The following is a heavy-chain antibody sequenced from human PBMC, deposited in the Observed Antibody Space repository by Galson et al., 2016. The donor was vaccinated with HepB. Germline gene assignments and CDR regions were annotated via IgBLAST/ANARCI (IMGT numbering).Heavy chain of an antibody. Sequence: SLRLSCAASGFTFSTYGMHWVRQAPGKGLDWVAVIWADGSEKYYADSVQGRFTIFRDSSKNTLYLQMNSLRAEDTAVYYCARGAGYLDYWGQGTQVTVSS. V-gene: IGHV3-33*01. CDR3: ARGAGYLDY. D-gene: IGHD6-13*01. CDR1: GFTFSTYG. CDR2: IWADGSEK. J-gene: IGHJ4*02.